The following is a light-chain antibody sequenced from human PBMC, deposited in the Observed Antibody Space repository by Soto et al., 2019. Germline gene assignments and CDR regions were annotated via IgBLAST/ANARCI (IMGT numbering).Light chain of an antibody. Sequence: DIQMTQSQSSLSASVGERLTITCRASQSISSYLNWYQQKPGKATKLLIYAASSLQSGVPSRFSGSGSGTDFTLTISSLQPEEFATYYCKQSYSTPRTVGQGTKVDIK. CDR3: KQSYSTPRT. CDR1: QSISSY. V-gene: IGKV1-39*01. CDR2: AAS. J-gene: IGKJ1*01.